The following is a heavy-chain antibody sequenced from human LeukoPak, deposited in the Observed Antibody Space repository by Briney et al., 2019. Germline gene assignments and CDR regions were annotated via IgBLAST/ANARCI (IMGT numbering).Heavy chain of an antibody. V-gene: IGHV3-21*01. J-gene: IGHJ4*02. Sequence: GGSLRLSCAASGFTFSSYVMTWVRQAPGKGLEWVSSISSSSSYIYYADSVKGRFTISRDNAKNSLYLQMNSLRAEDTAVYYCARGGDGDPFDYWGQGTLVSVSS. CDR1: GFTFSSYV. D-gene: IGHD4-17*01. CDR2: ISSSSSYI. CDR3: ARGGDGDPFDY.